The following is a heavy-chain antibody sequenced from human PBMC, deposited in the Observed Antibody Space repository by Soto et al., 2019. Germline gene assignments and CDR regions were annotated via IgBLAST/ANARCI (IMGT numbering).Heavy chain of an antibody. D-gene: IGHD2-21*02. J-gene: IGHJ4*02. V-gene: IGHV4-4*02. Sequence: QVQLQESGPGLVKPSGTLSLTCAVSGDSISSDKWWSWVRQPPGKGLEWIGEIHHSGRTNYNPSLKGRVTIFLEKSKNPVSLQLSSMTAADTAVYYCARGGDWQFDYWGQGTLVTVSS. CDR3: ARGGDWQFDY. CDR1: GDSISSDKW. CDR2: IHHSGRT.